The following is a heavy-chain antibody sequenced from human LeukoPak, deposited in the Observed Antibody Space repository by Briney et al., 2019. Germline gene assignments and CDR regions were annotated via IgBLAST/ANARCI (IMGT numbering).Heavy chain of an antibody. D-gene: IGHD2-21*02. CDR2: INHSGST. Sequence: PSETLSLTCAVYGGSFSGYYWSWIRQPPGKGLEWIGEINHSGSTNYNPSLESRVTISVDTSKNQFSLKLSSVTAADTAVYYCAKPADCTTGGDWFDPWGQGTLVTVSS. CDR1: GGSFSGYY. J-gene: IGHJ5*02. V-gene: IGHV4-34*01. CDR3: AKPADCTTGGDWFDP.